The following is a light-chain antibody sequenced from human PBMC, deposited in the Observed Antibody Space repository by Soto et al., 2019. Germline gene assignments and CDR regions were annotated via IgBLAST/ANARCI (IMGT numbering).Light chain of an antibody. V-gene: IGLV7-46*01. CDR3: LLSCSDGRGI. CDR2: DTS. J-gene: IGLJ2*01. Sequence: QAVVTQESSLTVSPGGTVTLTCGSSTGAVTSGHYPYWFQQRPGQAPRTLIYDTSSKHSWTPARFSGSLLGGRAALTLAGAQPEDEADYYCLLSCSDGRGIFGVGTKLTVL. CDR1: TGAVTSGHY.